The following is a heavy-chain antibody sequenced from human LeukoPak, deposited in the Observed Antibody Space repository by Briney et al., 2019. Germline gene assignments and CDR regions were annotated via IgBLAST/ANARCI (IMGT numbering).Heavy chain of an antibody. J-gene: IGHJ6*02. D-gene: IGHD3-22*01. CDR3: AKAGYDSSGYPVPHRKPPQHYYYYYGMDV. V-gene: IGHV3-9*01. CDR2: ISWNSGSI. CDR1: GFTFDDYA. Sequence: GGSLTLSCAASGFTFDDYAMHWVRQAPGKGLEWVSGISWNSGSIGYADSVKGRFTISRDHAKHSLYLQMNSLRDEDTALYYCAKAGYDSSGYPVPHRKPPQHYYYYYGMDVGGQGTTVTVSS.